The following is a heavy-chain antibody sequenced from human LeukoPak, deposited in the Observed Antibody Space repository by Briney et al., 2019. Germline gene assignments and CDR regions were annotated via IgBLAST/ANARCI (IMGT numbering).Heavy chain of an antibody. CDR3: ARSRGAGTLFDY. CDR1: GGTFSSYA. Sequence: GASVKVSCKASGGTFSSYAISWVRQAPGQGPEWMGGIIPIFGTANYAQKFQGRVTITADESTSTAYMELSSLRSEDTAVYYCARSRGAGTLFDYWGQGTLVTVSS. D-gene: IGHD6-19*01. J-gene: IGHJ4*02. V-gene: IGHV1-69*01. CDR2: IIPIFGTA.